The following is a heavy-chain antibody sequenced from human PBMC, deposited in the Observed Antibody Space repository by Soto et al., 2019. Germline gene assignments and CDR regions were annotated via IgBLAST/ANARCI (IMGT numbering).Heavy chain of an antibody. CDR3: ARVYCSSTSCYGGFDY. CDR1: GYTFTSYG. D-gene: IGHD2-2*01. Sequence: ASVKVSCKASGYTFTSYGISWVRQAPGQGLEWMGWISAYNGNTNYSQKFQGRVTITRDTSASTAYMELSSLRSEDTAVYYCARVYCSSTSCYGGFDYWGQGTLVTVSS. V-gene: IGHV1-18*01. CDR2: ISAYNGNT. J-gene: IGHJ4*02.